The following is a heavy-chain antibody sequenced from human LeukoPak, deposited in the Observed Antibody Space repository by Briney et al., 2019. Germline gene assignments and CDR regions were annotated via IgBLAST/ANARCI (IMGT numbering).Heavy chain of an antibody. CDR2: ISSNGGST. Sequence: GGSLRLSCAASGFTFSSYWMSWVRQAPGKGLEYVSAISSNGGSTYYANSVKGRFTISRDNSKNTLYLQMGSLRAEDMAVYYCARALKGGSWIQLFDAFDIWGQGTMVTVSS. D-gene: IGHD5-18*01. V-gene: IGHV3-64*01. CDR3: ARALKGGSWIQLFDAFDI. J-gene: IGHJ3*02. CDR1: GFTFSSYW.